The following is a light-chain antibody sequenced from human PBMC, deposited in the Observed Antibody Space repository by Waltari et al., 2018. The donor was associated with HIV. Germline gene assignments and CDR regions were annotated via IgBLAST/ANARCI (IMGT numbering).Light chain of an antibody. J-gene: IGLJ2*01. V-gene: IGLV2-8*01. Sequence: QSALTQTPSASGSPGQSVAISCTGSSNDIGTYNFVSWYQHHPGKAPKLLIYDVTRRPPGIPDRFSGTKSGYTASLTGSDLQVEDEADYYCVSYTEKDTFLLFGGGTKLAV. CDR3: VSYTEKDTFLL. CDR2: DVT. CDR1: SNDIGTYNF.